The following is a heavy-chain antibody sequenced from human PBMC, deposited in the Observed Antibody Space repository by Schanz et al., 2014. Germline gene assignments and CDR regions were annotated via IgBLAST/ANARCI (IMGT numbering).Heavy chain of an antibody. V-gene: IGHV1-69*02. CDR2: VIPILGVT. Sequence: QVQLVQSGADVKKPGSSVRVSCKASGGTFSRLTFSWVRQAPGQGLEWMGRVIPILGVTHYAQKFQGRVTMTADTSTSTAYMELRSLRSDDTAVYYCARGGYSSGWYDRDIAHFDYWGQGTLVIVSS. J-gene: IGHJ4*02. CDR3: ARGGYSSGWYDRDIAHFDY. CDR1: GGTFSRLT. D-gene: IGHD6-19*01.